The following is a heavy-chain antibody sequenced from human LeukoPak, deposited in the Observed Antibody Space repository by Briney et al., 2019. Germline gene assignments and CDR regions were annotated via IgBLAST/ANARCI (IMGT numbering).Heavy chain of an antibody. V-gene: IGHV1-18*03. Sequence: ASVKVSCKASGYTFTSYGISWVRQAPGQGLEWMGWISAYNGNTNYAQKFQGRVTMTTDTSTSTAHMELRILRSEDMAVYYCTLYNHWGQGTLVTVSS. D-gene: IGHD2-2*02. CDR1: GYTFTSYG. CDR2: ISAYNGNT. CDR3: TLYNH. J-gene: IGHJ5*02.